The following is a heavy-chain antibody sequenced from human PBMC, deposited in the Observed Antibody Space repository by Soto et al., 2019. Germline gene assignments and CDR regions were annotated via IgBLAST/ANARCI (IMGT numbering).Heavy chain of an antibody. CDR1: GFTFSNYA. J-gene: IGHJ4*02. CDR3: AKAMRSWYIFDY. D-gene: IGHD6-13*01. V-gene: IGHV3-23*01. CDR2: ISASALST. Sequence: EVQLLESGGGLVQPGGSLRLSCAASGFTFSNYAMNWVRRAPGRGLEWVSAISASALSTYYADSVKGRITISRDNSKSTLYLQMNSLRAEDTALYYCAKAMRSWYIFDYWGQGALVTVSS.